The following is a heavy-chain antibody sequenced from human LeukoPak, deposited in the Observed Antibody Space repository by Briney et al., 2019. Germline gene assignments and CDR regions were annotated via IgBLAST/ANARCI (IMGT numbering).Heavy chain of an antibody. V-gene: IGHV1-2*02. CDR2: INPNSGGT. Sequence: ASVKVSCKASGGTFSSYAISWVRQAPGQGLEWMGWINPNSGGTNYAQKFQGRVTMTRDTSISTAYMELSRLRSDDTAVYYCARGKVTLDYWGQGTLVTVSS. CDR1: GGTFSSYA. J-gene: IGHJ4*02. D-gene: IGHD4-11*01. CDR3: ARGKVTLDY.